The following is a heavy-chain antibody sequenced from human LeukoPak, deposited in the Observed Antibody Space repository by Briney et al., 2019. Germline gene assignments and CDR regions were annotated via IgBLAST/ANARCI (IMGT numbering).Heavy chain of an antibody. CDR3: ASHAGAARYFDWLANNWFDP. Sequence: GESLKISCKGSGYSFTSYWIGWVRPMPGKGLEWMGIIYPGDSDTRYSPYFQGQVTISADKSISTAYLQWSSLKASDTAMYYCASHAGAARYFDWLANNWFDPWGQGTLVTVSS. CDR1: GYSFTSYW. CDR2: IYPGDSDT. D-gene: IGHD3-9*01. J-gene: IGHJ5*02. V-gene: IGHV5-51*01.